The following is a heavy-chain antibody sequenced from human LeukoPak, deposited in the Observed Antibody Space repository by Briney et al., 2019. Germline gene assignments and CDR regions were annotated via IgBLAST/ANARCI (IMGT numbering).Heavy chain of an antibody. J-gene: IGHJ3*02. V-gene: IGHV3-7*01. CDR3: AKARAAAAIDAFDI. Sequence: GGSLRLSCAASGITFSSYGMRWVRQAPGKGPEWVATMNHDGSEKYNVDSVKGRFTISRDNAKKSLYLQMNNLRAEDTAVYYCAKARAAAAIDAFDIWGQGTMVTVSS. D-gene: IGHD6-13*01. CDR1: GITFSSYG. CDR2: MNHDGSEK.